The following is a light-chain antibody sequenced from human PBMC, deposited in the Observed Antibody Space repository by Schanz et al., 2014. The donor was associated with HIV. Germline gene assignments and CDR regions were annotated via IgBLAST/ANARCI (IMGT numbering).Light chain of an antibody. V-gene: IGKV1-5*03. CDR1: QSINPW. CDR2: KAS. CDR3: QQYGSYSGT. J-gene: IGKJ2*01. Sequence: DTQMTQSPSTVSASVGDRVTITCRASQSINPWLAWYQQKPGRAPKLLIYKASTLESGVSSRFSGSGSGTEFTLTISSLDPDDLATYYCQQYGSYSGTFGQGTKVEI.